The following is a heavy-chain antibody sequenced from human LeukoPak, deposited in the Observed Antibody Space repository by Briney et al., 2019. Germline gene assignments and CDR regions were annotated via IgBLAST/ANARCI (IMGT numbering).Heavy chain of an antibody. Sequence: WVSSISISSSSISYADSVKGRFTISRDNAKNSLYLQINSLGAEDTAVYYCARSAREYFDYWGQGTLVTVSS. CDR3: ARSAREYFDY. J-gene: IGHJ4*02. V-gene: IGHV3-21*01. CDR2: ISISSSSI.